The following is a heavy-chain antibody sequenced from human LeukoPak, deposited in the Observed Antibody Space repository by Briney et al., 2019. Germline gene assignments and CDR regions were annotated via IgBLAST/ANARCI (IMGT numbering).Heavy chain of an antibody. CDR3: ARLPRGYCSSTSCYPFDY. Sequence: PSETLSLTCTVSGGSMSSSSYYWGWIRQPPGKGLEWIGSIYYSGSTNYNPSLKSRVTISVDTSKKQFSLKLSSVAAADTAVYYCARLPRGYCSSTSCYPFDYWGQGTLVTVSS. CDR1: GGSMSSSSYY. D-gene: IGHD2-2*01. CDR2: IYYSGST. J-gene: IGHJ4*02. V-gene: IGHV4-39*01.